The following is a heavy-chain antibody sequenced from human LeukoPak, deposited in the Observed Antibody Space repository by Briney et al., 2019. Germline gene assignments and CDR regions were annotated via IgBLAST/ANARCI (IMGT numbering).Heavy chain of an antibody. CDR2: ISSSSSYI. Sequence: GGSLRLSCAASGFTFSSYSMNWVRQAPGKGLEWVSSISSSSSYIYYADSVKGRFTFSRDNAKNSLYLQMNSLRAEDTAVYYCAKVRGITNGYYFDYWGQGTLVTVSS. D-gene: IGHD1-14*01. CDR3: AKVRGITNGYYFDY. CDR1: GFTFSSYS. V-gene: IGHV3-21*04. J-gene: IGHJ4*02.